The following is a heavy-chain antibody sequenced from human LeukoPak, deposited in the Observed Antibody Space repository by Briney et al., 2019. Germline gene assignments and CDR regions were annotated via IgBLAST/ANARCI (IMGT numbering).Heavy chain of an antibody. CDR1: GDTFSTLA. CDR2: IIPFFLTA. CDR3: ARDLALLWFGEKGGAFDI. J-gene: IGHJ3*02. V-gene: IGHV1-69*13. D-gene: IGHD3-10*01. Sequence: GASVKVSCKASGDTFSTLAIGWVRQAPGQGLEYVGGIIPFFLTANYAQKFQGRVTITADESTSTAYMELSSLRSDDTAVYYCARDLALLWFGEKGGAFDIWGQGTMVTVSS.